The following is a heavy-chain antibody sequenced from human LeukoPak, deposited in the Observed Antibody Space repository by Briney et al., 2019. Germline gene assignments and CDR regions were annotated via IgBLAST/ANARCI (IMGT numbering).Heavy chain of an antibody. CDR3: ASTTGTTGGGLGA. CDR2: IYYSGSI. V-gene: IGHV4-59*01. J-gene: IGHJ5*02. CDR1: GGSISSYY. Sequence: SETLSLTCTVSGGSISSYYWSWIRQPPGKGLEWIGYIYYSGSINYNPSLKSRVTISVDRSKNQFSLKLSSVTAADTAVYYCASTTGTTGGGLGAWGQGTLVTVSS. D-gene: IGHD1-7*01.